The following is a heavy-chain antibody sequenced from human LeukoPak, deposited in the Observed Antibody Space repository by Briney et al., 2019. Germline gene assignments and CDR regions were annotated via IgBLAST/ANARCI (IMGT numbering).Heavy chain of an antibody. CDR1: GFTFSSYW. D-gene: IGHD3-3*01. V-gene: IGHV3-7*01. Sequence: PGGSLRLSCAASGFTFSSYWMSWVRQAPGKGLEWVANIKQDGSEKYYVDSVKGRFTISRDNAKNSLYLQMNSLRAEDTAVYYCARGRFLELLTYYYYYYYMDVWGKGTTVTVSS. CDR3: ARGRFLELLTYYYYYYYMDV. CDR2: IKQDGSEK. J-gene: IGHJ6*03.